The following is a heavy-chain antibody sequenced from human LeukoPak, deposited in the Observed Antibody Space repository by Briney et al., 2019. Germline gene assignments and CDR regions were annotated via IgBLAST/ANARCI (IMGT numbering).Heavy chain of an antibody. D-gene: IGHD1-26*01. CDR3: ARVKWEEGSYLGLDY. CDR2: INPSGGST. CDR1: GYTFTSYY. V-gene: IGHV1-46*01. J-gene: IGHJ4*02. Sequence: ASVKVSCKASGYTFTSYYMHWVRQAPGQGLEWMGIINPSGGSTSYAQKFQGRVTVTRDTSTSTVYMELSSLRSEDTAVYYCARVKWEEGSYLGLDYWGQGTLVTVSS.